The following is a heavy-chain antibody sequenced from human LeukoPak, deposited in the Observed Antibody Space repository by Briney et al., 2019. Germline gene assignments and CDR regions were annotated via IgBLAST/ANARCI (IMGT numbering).Heavy chain of an antibody. CDR3: ARGYYYDSSGYFFDY. J-gene: IGHJ4*02. V-gene: IGHV5-51*01. D-gene: IGHD3-22*01. CDR2: ICAGDSDT. CDR1: GYSFTRYW. Sequence: GESLKISCKGSGYSFTRYWIGWVRQIPGKALEWMGMICAGDSDTSYSSSFQGQVTISADKSISTAYLQWSSLKASDTAMYYCARGYYYDSSGYFFDYWGQGTLVTVSS.